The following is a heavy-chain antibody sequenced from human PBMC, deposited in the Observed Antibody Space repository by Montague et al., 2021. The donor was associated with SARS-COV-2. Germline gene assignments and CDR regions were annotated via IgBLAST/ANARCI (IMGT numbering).Heavy chain of an antibody. V-gene: IGHV6-1*01. J-gene: IGHJ4*02. D-gene: IGHD2-2*01. CDR3: ARIPVGSKYYFDF. Sequence: CALSFSLFSLPLSPWPWLRPSPSRGLEWLGRTYYRSKWYNDYAESVKSRITIDPDTSKHQFSLHLNSVTPEDTAVYYCARIPVGSKYYFDFWGQGTLVTVSS. CDR1: FSLFSLPLSP. CDR2: TYYRSKWYN.